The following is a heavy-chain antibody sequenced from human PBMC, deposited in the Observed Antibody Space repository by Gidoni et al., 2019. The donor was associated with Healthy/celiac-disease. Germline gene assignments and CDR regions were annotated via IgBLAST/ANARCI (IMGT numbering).Heavy chain of an antibody. D-gene: IGHD3-3*01. Sequence: EVQLVESGGGLVKPGASLRLSCSASGFPFSSYSMNWVRQAPCKGLDWVSSISSSSSYINYADSVKGRFTISRDNAKNSLDLQMNSLRAEDTAVYYCARDGDYDFWSGGNWFDPWGQGTLVTVSS. J-gene: IGHJ5*02. CDR2: ISSSSSYI. CDR1: GFPFSSYS. V-gene: IGHV3-21*01. CDR3: ARDGDYDFWSGGNWFDP.